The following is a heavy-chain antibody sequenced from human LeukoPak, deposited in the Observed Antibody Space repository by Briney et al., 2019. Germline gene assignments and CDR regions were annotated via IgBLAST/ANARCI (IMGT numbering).Heavy chain of an antibody. V-gene: IGHV3-15*01. CDR1: GFTFSNAW. CDR3: TTGPSDY. CDR2: IKSKTDGGTT. J-gene: IGHJ4*02. Sequence: PGGSLRLSCAASGFTFSNAWMSWVRQVPGKGLEWVCRIKSKTDGGTTDYAATVKGRFTISRDESKNELYVQMNSLKTEDTDVYYCTTGPSDYWGQGTLVTVSS.